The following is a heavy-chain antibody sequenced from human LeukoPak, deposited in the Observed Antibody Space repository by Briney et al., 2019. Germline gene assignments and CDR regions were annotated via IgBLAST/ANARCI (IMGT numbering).Heavy chain of an antibody. CDR3: ARDRELRFVEWSTTAWFDP. Sequence: GGSLRLSCVAFGFTFSSYSMNWVRQAPGKGLEWVSSISSSSNYIYYADSVKGRFTISRDNAKNSLYLQMNSLRGEDTAVYYCARDRELRFVEWSTTAWFDPWGQGTLVTVSS. D-gene: IGHD3-3*01. CDR1: GFTFSSYS. CDR2: ISSSSNYI. J-gene: IGHJ5*02. V-gene: IGHV3-21*01.